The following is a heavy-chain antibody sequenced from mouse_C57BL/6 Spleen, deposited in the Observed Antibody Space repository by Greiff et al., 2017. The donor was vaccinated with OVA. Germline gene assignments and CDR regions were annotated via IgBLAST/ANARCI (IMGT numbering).Heavy chain of an antibody. V-gene: IGHV1-61*01. CDR3: ARDYYSLYGDD. Sequence: VQLQQPGAELVRPGSSVKLSCKASGYTFTSYWLDWVKQRPGQGLEWIGNIYPSDSETHYNQKFKDKATLTVDKSSSTAYMQLSSLTSEDSAVYYCARDYYSLYGDDWGQGTTLTVSS. J-gene: IGHJ2*01. CDR2: IYPSDSET. CDR1: GYTFTSYW. D-gene: IGHD2-12*01.